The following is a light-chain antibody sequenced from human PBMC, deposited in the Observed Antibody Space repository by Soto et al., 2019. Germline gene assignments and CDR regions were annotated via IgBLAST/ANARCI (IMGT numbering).Light chain of an antibody. CDR1: QGIRND. CDR3: LQDYNYPWT. V-gene: IGKV1-6*01. Sequence: AIQMSQPPSSLSASVGDRATITCRASQGIRNDLGWYQQKPGKAPKLLIYAASSLQSGVPSRFSGSGSSTDFTLTISSLQPEDFATYYCLQDYNYPWTFGQGTKVDIK. CDR2: AAS. J-gene: IGKJ1*01.